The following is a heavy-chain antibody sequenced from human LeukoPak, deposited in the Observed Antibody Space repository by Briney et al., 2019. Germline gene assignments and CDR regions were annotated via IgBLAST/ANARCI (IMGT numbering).Heavy chain of an antibody. D-gene: IGHD2-2*01. V-gene: IGHV4-61*02. J-gene: IGHJ6*03. CDR2: IYTSGST. CDR1: GGSISSGSYY. CDR3: ARDFWGYCSSTSCKLGNYYYYYYMDV. Sequence: KTSETLSLTCTVSGGSISSGSYYWSWIRQPAGKGLEWIGRIYTSGSTNYNPSLKSRVTISVDTSKNQFSLKLSSVTAADTAVYYCARDFWGYCSSTSCKLGNYYYYYYMDVWGKGTTVTVSS.